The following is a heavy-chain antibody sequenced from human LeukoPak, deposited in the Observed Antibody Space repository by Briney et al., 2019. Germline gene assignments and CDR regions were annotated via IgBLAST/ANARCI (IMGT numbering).Heavy chain of an antibody. Sequence: PSETLSLTCTVSGGSISSYYWSWIRQPAGKGLEWIGRIYTSGSTNYNPSLKSRVTMSVDTSKNQFSLKLSSVTAADTAVYYCARMPGSIAAAGSPFFDYWGQGTLVTVSS. J-gene: IGHJ4*02. CDR2: IYTSGST. CDR1: GGSISSYY. CDR3: ARMPGSIAAAGSPFFDY. V-gene: IGHV4-4*07. D-gene: IGHD6-13*01.